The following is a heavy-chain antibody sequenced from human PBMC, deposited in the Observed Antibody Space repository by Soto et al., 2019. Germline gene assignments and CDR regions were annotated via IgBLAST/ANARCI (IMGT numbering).Heavy chain of an antibody. CDR1: GYTFTSYG. J-gene: IGHJ6*03. D-gene: IGHD3-9*01. CDR3: ARELRYFDWSSARDYYYYYMDV. CDR2: ISAYNGNT. V-gene: IGHV1-18*01. Sequence: ASVKVSCEASGYTFTSYGISWVRQAPGQGLEWMGWISAYNGNTSYAQKLQGRVTMTTDTSTSTAYMELRSLRSDDTAVYYCARELRYFDWSSARDYYYYYMDVWGKGTTVTVSS.